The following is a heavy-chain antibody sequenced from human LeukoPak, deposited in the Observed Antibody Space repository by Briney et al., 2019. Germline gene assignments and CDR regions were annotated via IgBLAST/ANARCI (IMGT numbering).Heavy chain of an antibody. Sequence: PGGSLRLSCAASGFTFSSYGMHWVRQAPGKGLEWVAVISYDGSNKYYADSVKGRFTISRDNSKNTLYLQMNSLRAEDTAVYYCARDRQWLVGGDWFDPWGQGTLVTVSS. CDR1: GFTFSSYG. CDR2: ISYDGSNK. J-gene: IGHJ5*02. V-gene: IGHV3-30*03. CDR3: ARDRQWLVGGDWFDP. D-gene: IGHD6-19*01.